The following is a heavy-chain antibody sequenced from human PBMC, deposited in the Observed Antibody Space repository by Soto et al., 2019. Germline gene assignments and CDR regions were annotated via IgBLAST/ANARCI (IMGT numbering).Heavy chain of an antibody. CDR3: TTERFHYNDIDV. J-gene: IGHJ6*02. D-gene: IGHD3-10*01. V-gene: IGHV3-15*07. CDR2: IKSKTDGGTT. Sequence: EVQLVESGGGLVKPGGSLRLSCAASGFTFTNAWMNWVRQAPGKGLEWVGRIKSKTDGGTTDYAAPVKGRFSISRDNSKTTLYLQMNSLKTDDTAVYYCTTERFHYNDIDVWGQGTPGTV. CDR1: GFTFTNAW.